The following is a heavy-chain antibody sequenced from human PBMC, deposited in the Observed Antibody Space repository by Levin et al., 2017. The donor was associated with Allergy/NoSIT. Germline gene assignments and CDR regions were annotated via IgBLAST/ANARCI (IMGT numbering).Heavy chain of an antibody. V-gene: IGHV4-39*01. Sequence: SQTLSLTCTVSGGSISSSISYWGWIRQAPGKGLEWIGSIYNSGSTYYNPSLKSRVTTSVDTSKNQFSLKLSSVTAADTAVYYCARQCYDILTSYYNFDYWGQGTLVTVSS. J-gene: IGHJ4*02. D-gene: IGHD3-9*01. CDR2: IYNSGST. CDR3: ARQCYDILTSYYNFDY. CDR1: GGSISSSISY.